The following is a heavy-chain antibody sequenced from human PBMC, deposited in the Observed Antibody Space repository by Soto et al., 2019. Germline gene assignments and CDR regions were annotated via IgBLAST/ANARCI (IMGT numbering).Heavy chain of an antibody. CDR1: GFTFSSYA. J-gene: IGHJ4*02. Sequence: EVQLLESGGGLVQPGGSLRLSCAASGFTFSSYAMNWVRQAPGKGLEWVSAISGSGGSTYYADSVKGRFTISRDNSKNTLYLQMNSLRAEDTAGYYCAKGAVVRGVYDLDYWGQGTLVTVSS. CDR2: ISGSGGST. V-gene: IGHV3-23*01. CDR3: AKGAVVRGVYDLDY. D-gene: IGHD3-10*01.